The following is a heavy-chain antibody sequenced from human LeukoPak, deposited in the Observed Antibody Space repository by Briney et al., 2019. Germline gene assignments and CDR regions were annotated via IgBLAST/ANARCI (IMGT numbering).Heavy chain of an antibody. Sequence: SETLSLTCAVYGGSFSGYYWSWIRQPPGKGLEWIGEINHSGSTNYNPSLKSRVTISVDTSKNQFSLKLSSVTAADTAVYYCARGRRGYYFDYWGQGTLVTVSS. CDR2: INHSGST. CDR3: ARGRRGYYFDY. V-gene: IGHV4-34*01. J-gene: IGHJ4*02. CDR1: GGSFSGYY. D-gene: IGHD3-10*01.